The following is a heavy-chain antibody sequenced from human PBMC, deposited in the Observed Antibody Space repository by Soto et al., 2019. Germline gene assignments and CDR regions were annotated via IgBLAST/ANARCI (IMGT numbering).Heavy chain of an antibody. CDR2: KKQDGSEK. J-gene: IGHJ3*02. D-gene: IGHD3-10*01. V-gene: IGHV3-7*03. Sequence: GGSLRLSCAAYGFTFSSYWMSWVRQAQGKGREWVANKKQDGSEKLYVDSVKGRVTISTDNAKNSLYLQMNSLRSEDTAVYYCSREGIGLCAFDIWGQGTMVTVSS. CDR3: SREGIGLCAFDI. CDR1: GFTFSSYW.